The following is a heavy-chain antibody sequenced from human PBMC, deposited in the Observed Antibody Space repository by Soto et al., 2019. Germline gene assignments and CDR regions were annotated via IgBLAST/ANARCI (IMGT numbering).Heavy chain of an antibody. CDR1: GYTFTSYG. V-gene: IGHV1-18*01. D-gene: IGHD3-10*01. J-gene: IGHJ4*02. Sequence: QVQLVQSGAEVKKPGASVKVSCKASGYTFTSYGISWVRQAPGQGLEWMGWISAYNGNTNYAQKLQGRVTMTTDTCTSTAYMELRSLRSVDTAVYYCARAVTMVRGVILKDDYWGQGTLVTVAS. CDR3: ARAVTMVRGVILKDDY. CDR2: ISAYNGNT.